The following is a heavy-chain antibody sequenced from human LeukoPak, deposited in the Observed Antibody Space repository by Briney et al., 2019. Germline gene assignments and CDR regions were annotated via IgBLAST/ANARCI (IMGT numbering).Heavy chain of an antibody. CDR3: ARTYSNYGGSYYYYYMDV. J-gene: IGHJ6*03. Sequence: SETLSLTCTVSGGSISSYYWSWIRQPAEKGLEWIGRIYTSGSTNYNPSLNSRVTMSVDTSKNQFSLKLSSVTAADTAVYYCARTYSNYGGSYYYYYMDVWGKGTTVTVSS. V-gene: IGHV4-4*07. CDR2: IYTSGST. D-gene: IGHD4-11*01. CDR1: GGSISSYY.